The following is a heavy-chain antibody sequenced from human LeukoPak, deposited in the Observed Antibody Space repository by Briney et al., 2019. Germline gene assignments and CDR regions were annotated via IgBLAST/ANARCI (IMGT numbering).Heavy chain of an antibody. D-gene: IGHD2-8*02. V-gene: IGHV1-3*01. CDR1: GYTCTSYA. J-gene: IGHJ6*02. CDR3: ARLNTVYYGMDV. CDR2: INAGNGNT. Sequence: ASVKVSCKASGYTCTSYAMHWVRQAPGQRLEWMGWINAGNGNTKYSQKFQGRVTITRDTSASTAYMELSSLRSEDTAVYYCARLNTVYYGMDVWGQGTTVTVSS.